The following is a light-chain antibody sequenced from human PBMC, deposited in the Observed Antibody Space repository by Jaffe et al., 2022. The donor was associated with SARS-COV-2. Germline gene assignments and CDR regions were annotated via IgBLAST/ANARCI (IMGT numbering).Light chain of an antibody. CDR1: NIGSRS. Sequence: SYVLTQPPSVSVAPGKTARITCGGHNIGSRSVHWYQQKPGQAPLLVIYYDSDRPSGIPERFSASNSGNTATLTITRVEAGDEADYYCQVWDSSSAVFGGGTKLTVL. J-gene: IGLJ3*02. V-gene: IGLV3-21*04. CDR2: YDS. CDR3: QVWDSSSAV.